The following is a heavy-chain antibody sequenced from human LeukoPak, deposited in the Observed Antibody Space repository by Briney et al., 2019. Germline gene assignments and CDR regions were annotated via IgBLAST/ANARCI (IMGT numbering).Heavy chain of an antibody. V-gene: IGHV4-39*07. Sequence: SETLSLTCTVSGGSITNSDYYWGWIRQPPGKGLEWIGSFYYGASTYYNPSLKSRSTISVDTSKNQFSLRLSSVTAADTAVYYSYWGQGTLVTVSS. J-gene: IGHJ4*02. CDR2: FYYGAST. CDR1: GGSITNSDYY. CDR3: Y.